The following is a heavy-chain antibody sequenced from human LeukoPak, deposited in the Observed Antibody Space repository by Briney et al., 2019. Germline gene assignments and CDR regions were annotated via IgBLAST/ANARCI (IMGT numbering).Heavy chain of an antibody. CDR3: AGDGGNGAFDY. Sequence: PSETLSLTCTVSGGSISSSYWSWIRQPPGKGLEWIGYIYYSGGPNYNPSLESRVTISVDTSKNQFSLKLTSVTAADTAVYYCAGDGGNGAFDYWGQGTLVTVSS. J-gene: IGHJ4*02. D-gene: IGHD4-23*01. CDR1: GGSISSSY. CDR2: IYYSGGP. V-gene: IGHV4-59*01.